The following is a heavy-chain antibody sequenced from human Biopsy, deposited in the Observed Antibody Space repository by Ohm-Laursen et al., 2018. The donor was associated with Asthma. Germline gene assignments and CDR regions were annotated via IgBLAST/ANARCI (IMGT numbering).Heavy chain of an antibody. CDR1: GGTSNTYV. CDR2: INFVFGTT. J-gene: IGHJ4*02. D-gene: IGHD2-2*01. V-gene: IGHV1-69*13. CDR3: ARKAGSCISRTCYSLDF. Sequence: SVKVSCKSLGGTSNTYVIGWARQAPGQGLEWMGGINFVFGTTTYPQKFQDRVTITADDSTSTVYMELSSLRSEDTAVYYCARKAGSCISRTCYSLDFWGQGTLVTVSS.